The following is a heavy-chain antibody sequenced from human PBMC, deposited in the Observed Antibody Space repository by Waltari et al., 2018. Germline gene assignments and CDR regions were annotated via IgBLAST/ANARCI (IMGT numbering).Heavy chain of an antibody. CDR2: IYYSGST. CDR1: GGSISSYY. Sequence: QVQLQESGPGLVKPSETLSLTCTVSGGSISSYYWRWIRQPPGKGLEWIGYIYYSGSTNYNPSLKSRVTISVDTSKKQFSLKLSSVTAADTAVYYCARGVWFGEFLIDYWGQGTLVTVSS. CDR3: ARGVWFGEFLIDY. J-gene: IGHJ4*02. V-gene: IGHV4-59*01. D-gene: IGHD3-10*01.